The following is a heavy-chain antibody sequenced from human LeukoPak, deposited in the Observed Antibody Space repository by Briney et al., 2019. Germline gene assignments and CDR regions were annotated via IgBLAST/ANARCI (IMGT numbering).Heavy chain of an antibody. CDR3: ARDRDYIVATIMLDY. CDR2: IYSGGSI. J-gene: IGHJ4*02. V-gene: IGHV3-53*05. CDR1: GLIVSSNY. Sequence: GGSLRLSCAASGLIVSSNYMTWVRQAPGKGLEWVSVIYSGGSIYYADSVKGRFTISRDNSKNTLYLQMNSLRAEDTAVYYCARDRDYIVATIMLDYWGQGTLVTVSS. D-gene: IGHD5-12*01.